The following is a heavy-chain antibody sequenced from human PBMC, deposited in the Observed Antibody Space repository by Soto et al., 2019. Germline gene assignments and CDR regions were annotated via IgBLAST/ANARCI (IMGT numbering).Heavy chain of an antibody. D-gene: IGHD1-26*01. J-gene: IGHJ4*02. CDR3: TTGVGVTNWDLFDY. Sequence: EVQLVESGGGLVKPGGSLRLSCAASGFTFSNAWMNWVRQAPGKGLEWVGRIKSKTDGGTTDYAAPVKGRFTISRDASKNTLYVQMNSLKTEDTAVYYCTTGVGVTNWDLFDYWGQGTLVTVSS. V-gene: IGHV3-15*07. CDR2: IKSKTDGGTT. CDR1: GFTFSNAW.